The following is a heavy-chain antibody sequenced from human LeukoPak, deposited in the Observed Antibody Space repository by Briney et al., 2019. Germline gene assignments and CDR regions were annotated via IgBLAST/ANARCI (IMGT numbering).Heavy chain of an antibody. CDR1: GGSISSGGYY. J-gene: IGHJ3*02. Sequence: TSETLSLTCTVSGGSISSGGYYWSWIRQHPGKGLEWIGYIYYSGSTYYNPSLKSRVTISVDTSKNQFSLKLSSVTAADTAVYYCARIFEWDTNAFDIWGQGTMVTVSS. V-gene: IGHV4-31*03. CDR2: IYYSGST. CDR3: ARIFEWDTNAFDI. D-gene: IGHD2-15*01.